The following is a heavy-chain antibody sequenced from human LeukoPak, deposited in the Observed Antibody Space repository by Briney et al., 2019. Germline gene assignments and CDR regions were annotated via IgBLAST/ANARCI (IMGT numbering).Heavy chain of an antibody. D-gene: IGHD2-15*01. J-gene: IGHJ6*02. CDR2: ISYDGSNK. CDR3: ARGQYCSGGSCYAVYYYYGMDV. V-gene: IGHV3-30-3*01. Sequence: GGSLRLSCAASGFTFSSYAVHWVRQAPGKGLEWVAVISYDGSNKYYADSVKGRFTISRDNSKNTLYLQMNSLRAEDTAVYYCARGQYCSGGSCYAVYYYYGMDVWGQGTTVTVSS. CDR1: GFTFSSYA.